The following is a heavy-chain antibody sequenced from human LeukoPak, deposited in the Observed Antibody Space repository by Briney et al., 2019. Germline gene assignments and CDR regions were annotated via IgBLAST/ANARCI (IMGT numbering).Heavy chain of an antibody. CDR3: ARDNHDFWSGAPDWFDP. Sequence: SETLSLTCAVSGGSMSSTHYWSWIRHPPGKGLEWIGYIYYSGSTNYNPSLKSRVTISVDTSKNQFSLKLSSVTAADTAVYYCARDNHDFWSGAPDWFDPWGQGTLVTVSS. J-gene: IGHJ5*02. CDR2: IYYSGST. CDR1: GGSMSSTHY. D-gene: IGHD3-3*01. V-gene: IGHV4-59*11.